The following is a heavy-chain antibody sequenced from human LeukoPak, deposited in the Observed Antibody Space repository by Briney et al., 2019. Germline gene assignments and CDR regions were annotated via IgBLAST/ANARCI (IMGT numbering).Heavy chain of an antibody. CDR2: ISSSSSYI. Sequence: PGGSLRLSCAASGFTFSSYSMNWVRQAPGKGLEWVSSISSSSSYIYYADSVKGRFTISRDSAKNSLYLQMNSLRAEDTAVYYCASTRHYGSGRGFDYWGQGTLVTVSS. CDR3: ASTRHYGSGRGFDY. D-gene: IGHD3-10*01. CDR1: GFTFSSYS. J-gene: IGHJ4*02. V-gene: IGHV3-21*01.